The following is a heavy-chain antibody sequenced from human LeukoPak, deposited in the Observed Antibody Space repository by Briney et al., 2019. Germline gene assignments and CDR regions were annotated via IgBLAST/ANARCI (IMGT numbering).Heavy chain of an antibody. D-gene: IGHD3-22*01. CDR2: IIPIFVTA. V-gene: IGHV1-69*05. CDR1: GGTFSSYA. CDR3: ARGGRYYDSSGYYYYDY. J-gene: IGHJ4*02. Sequence: SVKVSCKASGGTFSSYAISWVRQAPGQGLEWMGRIIPIFVTANYAQKFQCRVTITTDESTSTAYMELSSLRSEDTAVYYCARGGRYYDSSGYYYYDYWGQGTLVTVSS.